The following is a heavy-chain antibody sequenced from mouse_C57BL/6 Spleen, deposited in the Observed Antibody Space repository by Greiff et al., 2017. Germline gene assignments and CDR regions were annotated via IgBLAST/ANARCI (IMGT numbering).Heavy chain of an antibody. CDR1: GFNIKDYY. CDR3: ARGDYYGSSYNYAMDY. Sequence: EVKLMESGAELVKPGASVKLSCTASGFNIKDYYMHWVKQRTEQGLEWIGRIDPEDGETKYAPKFQGKATITADTSSNTAYLQLSSLTSEDTAVYYCARGDYYGSSYNYAMDYWGQGTSVTVSS. V-gene: IGHV14-2*01. D-gene: IGHD1-1*01. J-gene: IGHJ4*01. CDR2: IDPEDGET.